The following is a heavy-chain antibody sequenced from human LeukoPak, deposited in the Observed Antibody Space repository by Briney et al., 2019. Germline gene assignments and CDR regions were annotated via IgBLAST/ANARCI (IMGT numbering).Heavy chain of an antibody. CDR2: ISHDERNI. J-gene: IGHJ4*02. CDR3: AKDRTGLLVVPAALDY. CDR1: AFTFRNYA. D-gene: IGHD2-2*01. Sequence: PGGSLRLSCAVSAFTFRNYAMHWVRQAPGKGLESVAVISHDERNIYYADSVKGRFTISRDNSKNTLYLQMNSLRAEDTAVYYCAKDRTGLLVVPAALDYWGQGTLVTVSS. V-gene: IGHV3-30*18.